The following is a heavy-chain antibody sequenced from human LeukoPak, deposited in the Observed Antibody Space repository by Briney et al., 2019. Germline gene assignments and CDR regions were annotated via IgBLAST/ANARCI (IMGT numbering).Heavy chain of an antibody. V-gene: IGHV3-48*03. Sequence: PGGSLRLSCAASGFTFSSYEMNWVRQAPGKGLEWVSYISSSGSTIYYADSVKGRFTISRDNSKDTLYLQVYSLRAEDTAIYYCAKAAGSYSSGWYFGHWGQGTLVTVSS. CDR3: AKAAGSYSSGWYFGH. CDR1: GFTFSSYE. J-gene: IGHJ4*02. CDR2: ISSSGSTI. D-gene: IGHD6-19*01.